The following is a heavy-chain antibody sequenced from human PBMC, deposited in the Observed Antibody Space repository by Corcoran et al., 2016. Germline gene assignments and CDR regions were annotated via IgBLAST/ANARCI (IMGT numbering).Heavy chain of an antibody. Sequence: QVQLQESGPGLVKPSETLSLTCTVSGGSISSYYWSWIRQHPGKGLEWSGYIYYRGSTNYNPSLKSRVTISVDTSKNQFSLKLSSVTAADTAVYYCAREAVRGVTFAYWGQGTLVTVSS. V-gene: IGHV4-59*01. CDR1: GGSISSYY. CDR2: IYYRGST. D-gene: IGHD3-10*02. J-gene: IGHJ4*02. CDR3: AREAVRGVTFAY.